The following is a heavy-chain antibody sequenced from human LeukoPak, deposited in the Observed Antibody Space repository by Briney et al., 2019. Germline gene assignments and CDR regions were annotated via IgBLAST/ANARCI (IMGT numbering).Heavy chain of an antibody. CDR1: GFTFDDYG. V-gene: IGHV3-66*01. CDR3: ARGLSGYLLS. CDR2: IYSGGST. Sequence: GGSLRLSCAASGFTFDDYGMSWVRQAPGKGLEWVSVIYSGGSTYYADSVKGRFTISRDNSKNTLYLQMNSLRAEDTAVYYCARGLSGYLLSWGQGTLVTVSS. J-gene: IGHJ4*02. D-gene: IGHD3-22*01.